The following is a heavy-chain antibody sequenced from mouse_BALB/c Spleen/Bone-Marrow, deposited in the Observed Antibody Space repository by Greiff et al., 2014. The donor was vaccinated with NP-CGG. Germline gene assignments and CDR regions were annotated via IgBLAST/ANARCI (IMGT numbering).Heavy chain of an antibody. CDR3: ARITTATGAMDY. CDR2: LWADGST. V-gene: IGHV2-9*02. CDR1: GFSLTTYG. D-gene: IGHD1-2*01. J-gene: IGHJ4*01. Sequence: VMLVESGPGLVAPSQSLSITCTVSGFSLTTYGVHWVRQPPGKGLEWLGVLWADGSTNYNSALMSRLSISKYNSKSQVFLKMNSLQTDDTAMYYCARITTATGAMDYWGQGTSVTVSS.